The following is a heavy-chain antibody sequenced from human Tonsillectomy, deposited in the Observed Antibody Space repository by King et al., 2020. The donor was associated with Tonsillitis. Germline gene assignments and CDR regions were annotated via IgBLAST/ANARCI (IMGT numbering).Heavy chain of an antibody. CDR1: GFSLSTNGVG. V-gene: IGHV2-5*02. D-gene: IGHD3-10*01. CDR3: VNRYYYGAGSLRGAFDY. Sequence: TLKESGLTLVKPTQTLTLTCSLSGFSLSTNGVGVGWSRQPPGKALEWLAVIYWDDDKRYSTFLKSRLTITKDTSKTQVVLIMTNMDPVDTATYYCVNRYYYGAGSLRGAFDYWGQGILATVAS. J-gene: IGHJ4*02. CDR2: IYWDDDK.